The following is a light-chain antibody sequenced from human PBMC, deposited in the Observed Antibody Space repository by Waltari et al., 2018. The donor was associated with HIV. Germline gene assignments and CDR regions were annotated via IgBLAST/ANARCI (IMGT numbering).Light chain of an antibody. CDR2: KDS. CDR3: QSTGRSGSYLI. CDR1: ALSMQY. V-gene: IGLV3-25*03. Sequence: SYELTQPPSLSVSPGQTARITCSGDALSMQYGYWYQQKPGQAPVLVIYKDSERSSGIAERFSGSSSGTTDTLTIRGAQAEDEAAYFCQSTGRSGSYLIFGGGTKWTVL. J-gene: IGLJ2*01.